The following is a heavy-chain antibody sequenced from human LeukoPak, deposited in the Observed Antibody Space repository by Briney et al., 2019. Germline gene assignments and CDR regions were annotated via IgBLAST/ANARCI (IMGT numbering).Heavy chain of an antibody. Sequence: GGSLRLSCAVSGFTFSNDDSHWVRQAPGKGLEWVAVIWYDGSNKYYADSVKGRFTISRDNSKNTLYLQMNTLRAEDTAVYYCARDPGGVVYFDYWGQGTLVTVSS. CDR2: IWYDGSNK. D-gene: IGHD2-8*01. V-gene: IGHV3-33*01. J-gene: IGHJ4*02. CDR1: GFTFSNDD. CDR3: ARDPGGVVYFDY.